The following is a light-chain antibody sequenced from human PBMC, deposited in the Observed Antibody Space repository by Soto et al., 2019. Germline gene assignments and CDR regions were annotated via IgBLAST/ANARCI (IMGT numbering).Light chain of an antibody. CDR1: QSVRGN. CDR2: GAS. V-gene: IGKV3-15*01. J-gene: IGKJ3*01. CDR3: QQYGDWPPFT. Sequence: EIVMTQSPATLSVSPGERATLSCRASQSVRGNLAWYQQKPGQAPRLLIYGASTRATGIPARFSGSGSGTEFTLTINSLQSEDFAVYYCQQYGDWPPFTFGPGTKVDIK.